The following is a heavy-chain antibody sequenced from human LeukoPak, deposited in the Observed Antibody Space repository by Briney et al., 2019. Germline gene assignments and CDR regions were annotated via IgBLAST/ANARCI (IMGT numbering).Heavy chain of an antibody. CDR3: ARRSYSSGFAFDI. D-gene: IGHD6-19*01. J-gene: IGHJ3*02. CDR2: IYYSGST. V-gene: IGHV4-61*01. Sequence: PSETQSLTCTVSGGSVSSGSYYWSWIRQPPGKGLEWIGYIYYSGSTNYNPSLKSRVTISVDTSKNQFSLKLSSVTAADTAVYYCARRSYSSGFAFDIWGQGTMVTVSS. CDR1: GGSVSSGSYY.